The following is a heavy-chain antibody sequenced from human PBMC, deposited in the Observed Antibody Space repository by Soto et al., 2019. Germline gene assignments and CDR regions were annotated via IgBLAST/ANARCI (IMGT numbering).Heavy chain of an antibody. CDR1: GFTFSSYA. D-gene: IGHD6-13*01. J-gene: IGHJ4*02. Sequence: QVQLVESGGGVVQPGRSLRLSCAASGFTFSSYAMHWVRQAPGKGLEWVAVISYDGSNKYYADSVKGRFTISRDNSKNTLYLQMNSWRAEDTAVYYCARDRISSSSWYAYWGQGTLVTVSS. V-gene: IGHV3-30-3*01. CDR2: ISYDGSNK. CDR3: ARDRISSSSWYAY.